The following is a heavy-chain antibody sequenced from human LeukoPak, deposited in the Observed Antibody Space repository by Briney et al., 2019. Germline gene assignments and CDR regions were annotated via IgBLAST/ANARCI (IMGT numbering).Heavy chain of an antibody. V-gene: IGHV4-34*01. CDR1: GGSFSGYY. J-gene: IGHJ4*02. CDR3: ARDDYGDYVWHY. CDR2: INHSGST. D-gene: IGHD4-17*01. Sequence: PSETLSLTCAGYGGSFSGYYWSWIRQPPGKGLEWIGEINHSGSTNYNPSLKSRVTISVDTSKNQFSLKLSSVTAADTAVYYCARDDYGDYVWHYWGQGTLVTVSS.